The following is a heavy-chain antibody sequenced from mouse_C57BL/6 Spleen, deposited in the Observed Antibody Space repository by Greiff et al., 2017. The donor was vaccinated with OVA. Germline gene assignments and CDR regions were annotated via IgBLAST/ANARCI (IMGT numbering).Heavy chain of an antibody. CDR2: IDPETGGT. CDR3: TRLYSYFDY. V-gene: IGHV1-15*01. CDR1: GYTFTDYE. Sequence: VKLMESGAELVRPGASVTLSCKASGYTFTDYEMHWVKQTPVHGLEWIGAIDPETGGTAYNQKFKGKAILTADKSSSTAYMELRSLTSEDSAVYYCTRLYSYFDYWGQGTTLTVSS. J-gene: IGHJ2*01.